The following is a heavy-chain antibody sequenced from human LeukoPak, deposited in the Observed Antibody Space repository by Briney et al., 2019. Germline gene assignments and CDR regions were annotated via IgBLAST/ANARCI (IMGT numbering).Heavy chain of an antibody. V-gene: IGHV4-59*01. CDR3: ARGDGYNNPFDY. D-gene: IGHD5-24*01. J-gene: IGHJ4*02. CDR2: IYYSGST. Sequence: SETLSLTCTVSGGSISSYYWSWIRQPPGKGLEWIGYIYYSGSTNYNPSLKSRVTISVDTSKNQFSPKLSSVTAADTAVYYCARGDGYNNPFDYWGQGTRVTVSS. CDR1: GGSISSYY.